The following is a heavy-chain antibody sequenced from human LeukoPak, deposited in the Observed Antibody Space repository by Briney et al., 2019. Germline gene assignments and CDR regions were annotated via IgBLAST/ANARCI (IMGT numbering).Heavy chain of an antibody. V-gene: IGHV1-46*01. J-gene: IGHJ4*02. CDR1: GYTFTGYY. Sequence: ASVKVSCKASGYTFTGYYMHWVRQAPGQGLEWMGIINPSGGSTSYAQKFQGRVTMTRDMSTSTVYMELSSLRSEDTAVYYCARGRGNYGVLDYWGQGTLVTVSS. CDR3: ARGRGNYGVLDY. D-gene: IGHD4-11*01. CDR2: INPSGGST.